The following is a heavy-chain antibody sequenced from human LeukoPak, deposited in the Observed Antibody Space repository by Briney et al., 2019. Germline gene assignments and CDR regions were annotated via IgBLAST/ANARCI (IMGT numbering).Heavy chain of an antibody. CDR1: GDSISSVGYY. V-gene: IGHV4-31*03. CDR2: IYYSGST. J-gene: IGHJ4*02. CDR3: ARYYTDYSNYFGVDY. D-gene: IGHD4-11*01. Sequence: SETLCLTCTVSGDSISSVGYYWSWIRQHPEKGLEWIGNIYYSGSTFYNPSLKSRLTISIDTSKNQFSLKLSSVTAADTAVYYCARYYTDYSNYFGVDYWGQGTLVTVSS.